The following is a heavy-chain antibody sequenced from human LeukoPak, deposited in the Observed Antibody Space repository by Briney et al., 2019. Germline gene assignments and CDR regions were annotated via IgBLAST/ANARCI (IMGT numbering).Heavy chain of an antibody. CDR1: KFSFSAYW. D-gene: IGHD4-17*01. V-gene: IGHV3-74*01. CDR3: ARGRDADYILGL. CDR2: INSDGSRT. Sequence: PGGSLRLSCAASKFSFSAYWMHWVRQAPGKGLVWVSRINSDGSRTNYADSVKGRFTISRDNARNSLFLQMNSLRAEDTAVYYCARGRDADYILGLWGRGTRVTVSS. J-gene: IGHJ2*01.